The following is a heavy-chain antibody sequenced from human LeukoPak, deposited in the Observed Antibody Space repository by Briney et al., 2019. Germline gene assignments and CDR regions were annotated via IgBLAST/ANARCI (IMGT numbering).Heavy chain of an antibody. V-gene: IGHV3-21*04. CDR1: GFTFSSYS. D-gene: IGHD3-3*01. CDR2: ISSSSSYI. CDR3: ATELEWLRSYYYYGMDV. Sequence: GGSLRLSCAASGFTFSSYSMNWVRQAPGKGLEWVSSISSSSSYIYYADSVKGRFTISRDNAKNSLYLQMNSLRAEDTAVYYCATELEWLRSYYYYGMDVWGQGTTVTVSS. J-gene: IGHJ6*02.